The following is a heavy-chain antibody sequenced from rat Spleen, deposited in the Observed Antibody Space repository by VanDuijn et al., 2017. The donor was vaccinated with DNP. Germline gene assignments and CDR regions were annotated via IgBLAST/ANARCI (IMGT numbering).Heavy chain of an antibody. D-gene: IGHD1-12*02. J-gene: IGHJ2*01. CDR3: ARDRGDGTYYSPFGF. Sequence: QVQLKESGPGLVQPSQTLSLTCTVSGFSLTSYNVHWVRQPTGKGLEWMGVIWTGGSTDYTAPLKSRLTISRDTSKSQVFLKMNGLQTEDIATYYCARDRGDGTYYSPFGFWGQGVMVTVSS. CDR1: GFSLTSYN. V-gene: IGHV2-30*01. CDR2: IWTGGST.